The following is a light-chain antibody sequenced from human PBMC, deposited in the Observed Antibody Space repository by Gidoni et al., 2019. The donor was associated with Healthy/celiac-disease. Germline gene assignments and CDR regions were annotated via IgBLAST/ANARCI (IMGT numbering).Light chain of an antibody. J-gene: IGKJ2*01. CDR2: KVS. Sequence: VVMTQSPLSLPVTLGQPASISCRSSQSLVYSDGNTYLNWFQQRPGQSPRRLIYKVSNRDSGVPDRVSGSGSGTDFTLKISRVEAEDVGVYYCMQGTHWPPYTFGQGTKLEIK. V-gene: IGKV2-30*01. CDR1: QSLVYSDGNTY. CDR3: MQGTHWPPYT.